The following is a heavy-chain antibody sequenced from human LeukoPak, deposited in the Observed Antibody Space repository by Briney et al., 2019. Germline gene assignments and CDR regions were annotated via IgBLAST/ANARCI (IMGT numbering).Heavy chain of an antibody. CDR3: ARSDYNDYRGLGF. J-gene: IGHJ4*02. D-gene: IGHD4-11*01. Sequence: GASVTVSCTASGYTFTNYAIHWMRQAPGQGLGWMGIIIPSSGSTTYAQKFQGRVTMTRDTSTSTVYMELSSLTSDDTAVYFCARSDYNDYRGLGFWGQGTLVTVSS. CDR2: IIPSSGST. V-gene: IGHV1-46*01. CDR1: GYTFTNYA.